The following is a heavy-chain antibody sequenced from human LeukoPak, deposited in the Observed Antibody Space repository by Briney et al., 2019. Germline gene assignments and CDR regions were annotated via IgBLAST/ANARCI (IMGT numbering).Heavy chain of an antibody. Sequence: PSETLSLTCTVSGGSIGGSDYYWGWIRQPPGKGLEWIGSIHYSGSAYYSPSLESRVTISVDTSKNQFSLQLSSVTAADTAVYYCAATSGQFLFNYFDPWGQGTLVTVSS. V-gene: IGHV4-39*01. D-gene: IGHD4-11*01. CDR3: AATSGQFLFNYFDP. J-gene: IGHJ5*02. CDR2: IHYSGSA. CDR1: GGSIGGSDYY.